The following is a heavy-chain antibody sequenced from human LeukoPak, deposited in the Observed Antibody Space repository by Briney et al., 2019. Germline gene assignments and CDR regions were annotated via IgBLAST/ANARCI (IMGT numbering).Heavy chain of an antibody. V-gene: IGHV3-48*01. D-gene: IGHD5-24*01. CDR1: GFTFSSYS. Sequence: GGSLRLSCAASGFTFSSYSMNWVRQAPGKGLEWVSYISSSSTIYYADSVKGRFTISRDNSKNTLYLQMNSLRAEDTAVYYCARSRDGYNYGYFDYWGQGTLVTVSS. CDR2: ISSSSTI. CDR3: ARSRDGYNYGYFDY. J-gene: IGHJ4*02.